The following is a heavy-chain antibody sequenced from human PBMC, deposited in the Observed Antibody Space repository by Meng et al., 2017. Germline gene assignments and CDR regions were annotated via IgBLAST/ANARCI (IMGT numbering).Heavy chain of an antibody. Sequence: SVKVSCKASGGTFSSYAISWVRQAPGQGLEWMGGIIPIFGTANYAQKFQGRVTITADESTSTAYMGLSSLRSEDTAVYYCARDLRDGYNYGPSAFDIWGQGTMVTVSS. CDR3: ARDLRDGYNYGPSAFDI. V-gene: IGHV1-69*13. J-gene: IGHJ3*02. D-gene: IGHD5-24*01. CDR2: IIPIFGTA. CDR1: GGTFSSYA.